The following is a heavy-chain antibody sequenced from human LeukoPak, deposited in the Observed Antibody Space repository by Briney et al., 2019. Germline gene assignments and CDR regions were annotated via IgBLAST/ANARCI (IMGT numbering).Heavy chain of an antibody. CDR2: IWYHGSNK. Sequence: GGSLRLSCAASGFTFSSYGMHWVRQAPGKGLEWVAVIWYHGSNKYYADSVKGRFTISRDNSKNTLYLQMNSLRAEDTAVYYCARDRATVTSPFDYWGQGTLVTVSS. V-gene: IGHV3-33*01. CDR3: ARDRATVTSPFDY. D-gene: IGHD4-17*01. CDR1: GFTFSSYG. J-gene: IGHJ4*02.